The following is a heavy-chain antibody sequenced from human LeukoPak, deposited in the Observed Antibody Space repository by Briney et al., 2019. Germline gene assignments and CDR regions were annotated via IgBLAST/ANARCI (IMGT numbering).Heavy chain of an antibody. D-gene: IGHD5-18*01. V-gene: IGHV1-46*01. CDR1: GYTLTELS. Sequence: ASVKVSCKVSGYTLTELSMHWVRQAPGQGLEWMGIINPSGGSTSYAQKFQGRVTMTRDTSTSTVYMELSSLRSEDTAVYYCARESAAMVTDDWGQGTLVTVSS. CDR2: INPSGGST. CDR3: ARESAAMVTDD. J-gene: IGHJ4*02.